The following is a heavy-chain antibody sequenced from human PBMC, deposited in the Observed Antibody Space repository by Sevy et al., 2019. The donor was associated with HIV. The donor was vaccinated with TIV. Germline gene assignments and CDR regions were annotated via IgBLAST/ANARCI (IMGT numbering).Heavy chain of an antibody. V-gene: IGHV3-11*01. CDR3: ARVRYNYCSYYFDY. Sequence: GGSLRLSCAASIFTFSDYYMTWIRQAPGKGLECVSHISSGGSHIHYADSVKGRFTISRDNAKKSLYLQMNSLTAEDTAVYYCARVRYNYCSYYFDYWGQGTLVTVSS. CDR1: IFTFSDYY. J-gene: IGHJ4*02. CDR2: ISSGGSHI. D-gene: IGHD5-18*01.